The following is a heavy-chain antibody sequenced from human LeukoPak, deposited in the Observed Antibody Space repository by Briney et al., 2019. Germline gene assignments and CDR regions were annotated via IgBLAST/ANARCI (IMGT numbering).Heavy chain of an antibody. CDR1: GYTFTSYA. CDR3: ARDRYSSSWQRGYYYGMDV. V-gene: IGHV7-4-1*02. CDR2: INTNTGNP. D-gene: IGHD6-13*01. J-gene: IGHJ6*02. Sequence: ASVKVSCKASGYTFTSYAMNWVRQAPGQGLEWMGWINTNTGNPTYAQGFTGRFVFSLDTSVSTAYLQISSLKAEDTAVYYCARDRYSSSWQRGYYYGMDVWGQGTTVTVSS.